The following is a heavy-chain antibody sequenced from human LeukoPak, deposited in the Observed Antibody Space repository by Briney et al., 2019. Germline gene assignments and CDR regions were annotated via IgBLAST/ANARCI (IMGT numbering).Heavy chain of an antibody. CDR2: IYYSGST. V-gene: IGHV4-31*03. J-gene: IGHJ4*02. CDR1: GGSISSGGYF. CDR3: ARVEAYSFDY. D-gene: IGHD3-3*01. Sequence: ASETLSLTCTVSGGSISSGGYFWGWIRQQPGNGLEWIGYIYYSGSTDYNPSLQSRVNISVDTSKNQFSLKLSSVTAADTAVYYCARVEAYSFDYWGQGTLVTVSS.